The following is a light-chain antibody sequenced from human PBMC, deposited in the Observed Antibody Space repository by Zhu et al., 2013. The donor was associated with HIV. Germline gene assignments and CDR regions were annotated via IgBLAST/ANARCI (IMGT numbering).Light chain of an antibody. CDR3: QQYGRSPVT. Sequence: EILMTQSPATLSGSPGERATLSCRASQSVRSNLAWYQQKPGRAPRLLIYGASIRATGIPDRFSGSGSGTDFTLTVSRLEPEDFAVYYCQQYGRSPVTFGQGTRLXIE. V-gene: IGKV3-20*01. CDR1: QSVRSN. CDR2: GAS. J-gene: IGKJ5*01.